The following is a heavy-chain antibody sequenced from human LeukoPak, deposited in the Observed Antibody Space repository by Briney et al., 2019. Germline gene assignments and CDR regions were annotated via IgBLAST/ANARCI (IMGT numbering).Heavy chain of an antibody. J-gene: IGHJ4*02. Sequence: KPSEALSLTCSVSGASISSYYWSWIRQPPGKGLEWIGYVYFSGTTSYNPSLKSRVTTSVDRSKNQFSLRLTSVTAADTAVYYCARGLTGYWGQGTLVTVSS. CDR3: ARGLTGY. V-gene: IGHV4-59*12. CDR1: GASISSYY. D-gene: IGHD4/OR15-4a*01. CDR2: VYFSGTT.